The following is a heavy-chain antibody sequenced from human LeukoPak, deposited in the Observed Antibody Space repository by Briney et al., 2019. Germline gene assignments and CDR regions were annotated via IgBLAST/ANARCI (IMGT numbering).Heavy chain of an antibody. Sequence: GGSLRLSCAASGFPFSSYGMHWVRQAPGKGLEWVAAISNDGNNKFYADSVKGRFTISRDNPKNTMNLQMNSLRGEDTAVYYCARSGRRELPRTHFDYWGQGTLVTVSS. CDR3: ARSGRRELPRTHFDY. CDR2: ISNDGNNK. CDR1: GFPFSSYG. V-gene: IGHV3-30*03. D-gene: IGHD1-26*01. J-gene: IGHJ4*02.